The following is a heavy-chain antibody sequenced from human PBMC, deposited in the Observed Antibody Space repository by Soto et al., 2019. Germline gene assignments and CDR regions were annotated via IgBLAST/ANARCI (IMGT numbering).Heavy chain of an antibody. Sequence: EEQLLESGGGLVQPGGSLRLSCAASGFAFSTYAMSWVRQAPGKGLEWVSAISSGGTDTYYADSVKGRFTISRDNSKNTLFLHMNSLRADDTAVYFCVRGGEDPVVVVPVFDYWGQGTPVTVSS. CDR1: GFAFSTYA. J-gene: IGHJ4*02. CDR2: ISSGGTDT. CDR3: VRGGEDPVVVVPVFDY. D-gene: IGHD2-15*01. V-gene: IGHV3-23*01.